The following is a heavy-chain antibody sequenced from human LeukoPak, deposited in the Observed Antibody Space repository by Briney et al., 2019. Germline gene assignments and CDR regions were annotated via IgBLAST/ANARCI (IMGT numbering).Heavy chain of an antibody. CDR3: ARTYIRDPDY. CDR2: IIPILGIA. V-gene: IGHV1-69*04. J-gene: IGHJ4*02. CDR1: GGTFSSYA. D-gene: IGHD2-15*01. Sequence: SVKVSCKASGGTFSSYAIIWVRQAPGQGLEWMGRIIPILGIANYAQKFQGRVTITADKSTSTAYMELSSLRSDDTAVYYCARTYIRDPDYWGQGTLVTVSS.